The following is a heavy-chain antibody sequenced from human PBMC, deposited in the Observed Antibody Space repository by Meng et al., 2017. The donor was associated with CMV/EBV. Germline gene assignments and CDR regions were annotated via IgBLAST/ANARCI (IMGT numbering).Heavy chain of an antibody. D-gene: IGHD6-6*01. Sequence: SGYPFPTYGLSWVRQAPGQGLEWMGWISAYNGNTNYAQKYQGRVTMTTDSPTTTAYMELRSLRSDDTAVYYCARDSVAVRPGWFDPWGQGTLVTVSS. J-gene: IGHJ5*02. CDR3: ARDSVAVRPGWFDP. CDR1: GYPFPTYG. CDR2: ISAYNGNT. V-gene: IGHV1-18*01.